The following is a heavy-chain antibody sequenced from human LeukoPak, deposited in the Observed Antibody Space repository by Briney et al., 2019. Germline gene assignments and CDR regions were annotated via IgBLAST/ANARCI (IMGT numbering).Heavy chain of an antibody. D-gene: IGHD3-22*01. V-gene: IGHV5-51*01. CDR2: IYPGDSDT. J-gene: IGHJ4*02. CDR1: GYRIANYW. CDR3: TRQGVFYSDSTAFYY. Sequence: GESLKISCKGSGYRIANYWIGWVRQMPGKGLELMGSIYPGDSDTRYSPSFQGQVTISADKSISTAFLQWSSLKASDTAIYYCTRQGVFYSDSTAFYYWGQGTLVTVSS.